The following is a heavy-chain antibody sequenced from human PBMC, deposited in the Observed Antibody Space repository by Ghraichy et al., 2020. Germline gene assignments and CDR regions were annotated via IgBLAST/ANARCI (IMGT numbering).Heavy chain of an antibody. CDR3: ARLWLPYGMDV. J-gene: IGHJ6*02. CDR1: GGSISSSSYY. Sequence: SETLSLTCTVSGGSISSSSYYWGWIRQPPGKGLEWIGSIYYSGSTYYNPSLKSRVTISVDTSKNQFSLKLSSVTAADTAVYYCARLWLPYGMDVWGQGTTVTVSS. CDR2: IYYSGST. D-gene: IGHD5-24*01. V-gene: IGHV4-39*01.